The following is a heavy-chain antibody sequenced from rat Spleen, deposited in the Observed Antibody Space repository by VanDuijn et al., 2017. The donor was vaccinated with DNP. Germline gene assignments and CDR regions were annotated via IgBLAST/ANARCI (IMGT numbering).Heavy chain of an antibody. J-gene: IGHJ2*01. D-gene: IGHD1-4*01. CDR2: INSAGST. CDR3: ARWTRYFDA. CDR1: GYSITSSYR. Sequence: EVQLQESGPGLVKPSQSLSLTCSVTGYSITSSYRWNWIRKFPGNKLEWMGYINSAGSTNYNPSHKSRIPITRDTSKNQFFLQVNSVTTEDTATYYCARWTRYFDAWGKGVMVTVSS. V-gene: IGHV3-3*01.